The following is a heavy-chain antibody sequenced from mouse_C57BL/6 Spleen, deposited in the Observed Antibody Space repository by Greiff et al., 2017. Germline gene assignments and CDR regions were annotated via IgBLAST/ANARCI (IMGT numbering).Heavy chain of an antibody. D-gene: IGHD2-5*01. CDR2: INPSNGGT. CDR3: ARSRYSNSHWYFDV. J-gene: IGHJ1*03. Sequence: QVQLQQPGTELVKPGASVKLSCKASGYTFTSYWMHWVKQRPGQGLEWIGNINPSNGGTNYNQKFKGKATLTVDQSSSTAYMQLNSLTSEDSAVYYCARSRYSNSHWYFDVWGTGTTVTVSS. V-gene: IGHV1-53*01. CDR1: GYTFTSYW.